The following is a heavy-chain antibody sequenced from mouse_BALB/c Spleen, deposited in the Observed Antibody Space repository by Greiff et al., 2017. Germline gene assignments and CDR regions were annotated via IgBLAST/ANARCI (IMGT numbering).Heavy chain of an antibody. J-gene: IGHJ4*01. D-gene: IGHD2-3*01. CDR3: ANSYDGYYGGAMDY. V-gene: IGHV5-17*02. Sequence: EVQLVESGGGLVQPGGSRKLSCAASGFTFSSFGMHWVRQTPEKGLEWVAYISSGSSTIYYADTVKGRFTISRDNPKNTLFLQMTSLRSEDTAMYYCANSYDGYYGGAMDYWGQGTSVTVSS. CDR1: GFTFSSFG. CDR2: ISSGSSTI.